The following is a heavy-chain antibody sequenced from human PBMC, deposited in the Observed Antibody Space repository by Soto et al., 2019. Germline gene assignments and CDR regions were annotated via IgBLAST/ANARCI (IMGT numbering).Heavy chain of an antibody. CDR3: ARVEVPESSSWHPFDP. D-gene: IGHD6-13*01. CDR2: IYYSGST. V-gene: IGHV4-39*07. J-gene: IGHJ5*02. CDR1: GGSISSSSYY. Sequence: SETLSLTCTVSGGSISSSSYYWGWIRQPPGKGLEWIGSIYYSGSTYYNPSLKSRVTMSVDTSKNQFSLKVTSVSAADTAVYYCARVEVPESSSWHPFDPWGQGTLVTVSS.